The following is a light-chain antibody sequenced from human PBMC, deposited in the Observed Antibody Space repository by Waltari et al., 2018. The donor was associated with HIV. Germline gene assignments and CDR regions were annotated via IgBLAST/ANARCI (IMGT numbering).Light chain of an antibody. J-gene: IGKJ2*01. V-gene: IGKV1-5*03. CDR1: QSISSW. CDR3: QQYNSYRVT. CDR2: KAS. Sequence: DIQMTQSPSTLSASVGDRVTITCRASQSISSWLDWYQQKPGKAPKLLIDKASSLESGVPSRFSGSGSGTEFTLTISSLQPDDFATYYCQQYNSYRVTFGQGTKLEIK.